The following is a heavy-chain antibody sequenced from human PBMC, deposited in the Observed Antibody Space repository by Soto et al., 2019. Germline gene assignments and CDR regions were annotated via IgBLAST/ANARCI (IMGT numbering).Heavy chain of an antibody. CDR3: ANGCLVLRYFDCHGLLAY. CDR2: ISGSGGST. Sequence: GSLRLSCAASGFTFSSYAMSWVRQAPGKGLEWVSAISGSGGSTYYADSVKGRFTISRDNSKNTLYLQMNSLRAEDTAVYYCANGCLVLRYFDCHGLLAYWGQGTLVPGSS. V-gene: IGHV3-23*01. J-gene: IGHJ4*02. CDR1: GFTFSSYA. D-gene: IGHD3-9*01.